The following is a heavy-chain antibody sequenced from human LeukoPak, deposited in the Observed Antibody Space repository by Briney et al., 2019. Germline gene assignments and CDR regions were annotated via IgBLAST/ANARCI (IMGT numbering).Heavy chain of an antibody. CDR2: IWSGGTDK. D-gene: IGHD1-26*01. V-gene: IGHV3-30*02. J-gene: IGHJ4*02. CDR3: GKRLTSWELEY. CDR1: GFTFSNYV. Sequence: AGSLRLSGAASGFTFSNYVMHWDRQAPGKGLEWVAVIWSGGTDKYYADSVKGRFTVSRDNSKNTLYLQMNSLRAEDTDVYYCGKRLTSWELEYWGQGTLVTVSS.